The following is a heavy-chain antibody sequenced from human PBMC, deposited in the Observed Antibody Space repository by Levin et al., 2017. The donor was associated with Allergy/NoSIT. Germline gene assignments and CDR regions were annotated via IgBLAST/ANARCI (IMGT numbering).Heavy chain of an antibody. CDR2: IYPSDSDT. CDR3: ASLGTGSGSYYPLDY. D-gene: IGHD3-10*01. V-gene: IGHV5-51*01. Sequence: RGESLKISCKGSGYSFSSYWIGWVRQMPGKGLEWMGIIYPSDSDTRYSPSFQGQVTISADKSISTAYVQWSSLKASDTAMYYCASLGTGSGSYYPLDYWGKGTLVTVSA. CDR1: GYSFSSYW. J-gene: IGHJ4*02.